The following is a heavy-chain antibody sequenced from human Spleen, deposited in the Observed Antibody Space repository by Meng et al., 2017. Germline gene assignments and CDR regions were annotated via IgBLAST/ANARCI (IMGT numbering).Heavy chain of an antibody. CDR3: TKNDFYCLGY. V-gene: IGHV4-4*02. CDR2: IYHSGST. CDR1: GASISSDNW. D-gene: IGHD2-21*01. Sequence: LRGAGPGMVKPSGTLSLTCAVSGASISSDNWWSRVRQPPGKGLEWIGEIYHSGSTNYNPSLKSRITISVDKPKNQFSLTLSSVTAADTAVYYCTKNDFYCLGYWGQGTLVTVSS. J-gene: IGHJ4*02.